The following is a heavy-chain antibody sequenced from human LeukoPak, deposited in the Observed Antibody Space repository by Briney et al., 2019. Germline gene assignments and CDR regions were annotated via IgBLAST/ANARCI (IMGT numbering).Heavy chain of an antibody. CDR1: GGSLSGYY. CDR3: ARAPPVAATTEDY. J-gene: IGHJ4*02. Sequence: SETLSLTCAVYGGSLSGYYWSWIRQPPGKGLEWIGEINHSGSTNYNPSLKSRVTISVDTSKNQFSLKLSSVTAADTAVYYCARAPPVAATTEDYWGQGTLVTVSS. V-gene: IGHV4-34*01. D-gene: IGHD2-15*01. CDR2: INHSGST.